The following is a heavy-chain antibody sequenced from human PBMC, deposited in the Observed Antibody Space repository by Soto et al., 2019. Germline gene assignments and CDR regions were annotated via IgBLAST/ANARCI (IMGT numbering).Heavy chain of an antibody. D-gene: IGHD2-8*01. Sequence: SETLSLTCAVYGGSFSGYYWSWTRQPPGKGLEWIGEINHSGSTNYNPSLKSRVTISVDTSKNQFSLKLSSVTAADTAVYYCARVRSLDLPRWSFDYWGQRTLVTVSS. CDR1: GGSFSGYY. CDR3: ARVRSLDLPRWSFDY. V-gene: IGHV4-34*01. CDR2: INHSGST. J-gene: IGHJ4*02.